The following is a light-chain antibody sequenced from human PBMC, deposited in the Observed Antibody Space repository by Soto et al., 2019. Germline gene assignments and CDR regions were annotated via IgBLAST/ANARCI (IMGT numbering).Light chain of an antibody. CDR2: AAS. J-gene: IGKJ1*01. V-gene: IGKV3D-15*01. CDR3: QQYNNWPLT. CDR1: QSVSSN. Sequence: EIVMTQSPATLSVSPGERSTRSCLASQSVSSNLAWYQQKPGQAHRLLIYAASARATGIPARFSGSGSGTEFTLTISSLESEDVAVYYCQQYNNWPLTFGQGTKVEIK.